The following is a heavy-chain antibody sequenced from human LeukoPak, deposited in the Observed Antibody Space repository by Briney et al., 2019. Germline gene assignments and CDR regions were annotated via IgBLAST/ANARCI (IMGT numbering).Heavy chain of an antibody. CDR3: ARAPLKAAAGIN. D-gene: IGHD6-13*01. J-gene: IGHJ4*02. V-gene: IGHV1-2*02. CDR2: INPNSGGT. Sequence: ASVKVSCKASAYTFTGYYMHWVRQAPGQGLEWMGWINPNSGGTNYAQTFQGRVTMTRDTSISTAYMELSRLRSDDTAVYYCARAPLKAAAGINWGQGTLVTVSS. CDR1: AYTFTGYY.